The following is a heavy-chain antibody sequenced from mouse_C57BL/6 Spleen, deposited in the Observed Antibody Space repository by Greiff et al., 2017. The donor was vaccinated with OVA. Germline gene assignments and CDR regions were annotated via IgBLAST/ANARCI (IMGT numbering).Heavy chain of an antibody. CDR2: IYIGNGYT. V-gene: IGHV1-58*01. CDR1: VYTFTSYC. D-gene: IGHD1-1*01. J-gene: IGHJ2*01. CDR3: ARSFHGYYFDY. Sequence: VQLQQSGAELVRPGSSVTMSCKTSVYTFTSYCLNWVKQRPGPGLAWIGYIYIGNGYTVYNEKFKGKATLTSDTSSSTAYMQLSSLTSEDSAIYFCARSFHGYYFDYWGQGTTLTVSS.